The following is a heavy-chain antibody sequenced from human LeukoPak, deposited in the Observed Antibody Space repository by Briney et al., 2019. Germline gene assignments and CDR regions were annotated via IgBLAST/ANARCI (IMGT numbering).Heavy chain of an antibody. CDR1: GFTFNTHA. D-gene: IGHD3-10*01. Sequence: GGSLRLSCEASGFTFNTHAMSWVRQGPGKGPEWVASITSSGRTPYYVDSVKGRFTISRDNSKNTLYLQMNNLRGEDTAVYYCAKDRPNFYESTGSYYKMKGDFWGQGSLVTVSS. J-gene: IGHJ1*01. V-gene: IGHV3-23*01. CDR2: ITSSGRTP. CDR3: AKDRPNFYESTGSYYKMKGDF.